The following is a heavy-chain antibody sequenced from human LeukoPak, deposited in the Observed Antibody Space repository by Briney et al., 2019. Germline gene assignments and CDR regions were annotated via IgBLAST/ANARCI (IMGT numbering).Heavy chain of an antibody. D-gene: IGHD3-22*01. V-gene: IGHV5-51*01. CDR1: GYSFTSYW. J-gene: IGHJ4*02. Sequence: GESLKISCKGSGYSFTSYWIGWVRQMPGRGLEWMGIIYPGDSDTRYSPSFQGQVTISADKSISTAYLHWSSLEASDTAMYYCARQPHYYDSSGYHDYWGQGTLVTVSS. CDR2: IYPGDSDT. CDR3: ARQPHYYDSSGYHDY.